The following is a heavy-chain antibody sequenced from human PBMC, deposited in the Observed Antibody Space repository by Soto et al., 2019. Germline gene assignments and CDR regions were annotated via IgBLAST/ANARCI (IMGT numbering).Heavy chain of an antibody. CDR1: GGSISSYY. D-gene: IGHD6-19*01. Sequence: SETLSLTCTVSGGSISSYYWSWIRQPAGKGLEWIGRIYTSGSTNYNPSLKSRVTMSVDTSKNKFSLKLSYVTAADTAVYYCARRIAVAGDAFDIWGQGTMVTVSS. CDR2: IYTSGST. V-gene: IGHV4-4*07. J-gene: IGHJ3*02. CDR3: ARRIAVAGDAFDI.